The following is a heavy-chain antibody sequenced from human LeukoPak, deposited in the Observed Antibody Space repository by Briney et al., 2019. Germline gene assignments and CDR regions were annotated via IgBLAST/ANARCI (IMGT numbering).Heavy chain of an antibody. V-gene: IGHV4-34*01. D-gene: IGHD2-21*02. CDR2: INHSGST. CDR1: GGSFSGYY. J-gene: IGHJ6*03. Sequence: SETLSLTCAVYGGSFSGYYWSWIRQPPGKGLEWIGEINHSGSTNYNPSLKSRVTISVDTSKNQFSLKLSSVTAADTAVYYCAGGAFCGGDCYSGGNYYYYYMDVWGKGTTVTVSS. CDR3: AGGAFCGGDCYSGGNYYYYYMDV.